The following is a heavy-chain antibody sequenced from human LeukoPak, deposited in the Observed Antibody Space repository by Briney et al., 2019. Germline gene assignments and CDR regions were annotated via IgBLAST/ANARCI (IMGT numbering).Heavy chain of an antibody. CDR3: AKDDSYYYDSSGPLAGYFDL. V-gene: IGHV4-31*03. Sequence: RTSQTLSLTCTVSGGSISSGGYYWSWIRQHPGKGLEWIGYIYYSGSTYYNPSLKSRVTISVDTSKNQFSLKLSSVTAADTAVYYCAKDDSYYYDSSGPLAGYFDLWGRGTLVTVSS. D-gene: IGHD3-22*01. J-gene: IGHJ2*01. CDR2: IYYSGST. CDR1: GGSISSGGYY.